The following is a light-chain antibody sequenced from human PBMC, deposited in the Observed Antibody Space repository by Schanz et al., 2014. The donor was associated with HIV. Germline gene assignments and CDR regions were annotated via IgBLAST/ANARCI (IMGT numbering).Light chain of an antibody. CDR3: QQYHSSRGT. V-gene: IGKV3-20*01. CDR1: QSVGTNY. Sequence: EIVLTQSPGTLSLSPGERATLSCRASQSVGTNYLAWYQQKPGQAPRLVIYATSTRAAGIPDRFSGTGSGTDFTLTISRLEPEDFAVYYCQQYHSSRGTFGGGTKVEIK. J-gene: IGKJ4*01. CDR2: ATS.